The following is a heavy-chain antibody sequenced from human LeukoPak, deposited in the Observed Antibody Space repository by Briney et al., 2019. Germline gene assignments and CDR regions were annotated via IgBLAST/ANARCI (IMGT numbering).Heavy chain of an antibody. D-gene: IGHD3-22*01. Sequence: ASVKVSCKASGYTFTGYYMYWVRQAPGQGLEWMGWINPNSGGTNYAQKFQGRVTMTRDTSISTAYMELSRLRSDDTAVYYCAREFRVYSLKGLLLLKYWGQGTLVTVSS. CDR1: GYTFTGYY. V-gene: IGHV1-2*02. CDR2: INPNSGGT. J-gene: IGHJ4*02. CDR3: AREFRVYSLKGLLLLKY.